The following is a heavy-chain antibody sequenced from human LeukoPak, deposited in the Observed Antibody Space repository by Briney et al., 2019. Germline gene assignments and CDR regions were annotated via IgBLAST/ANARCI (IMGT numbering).Heavy chain of an antibody. J-gene: IGHJ3*02. CDR1: GGTFSSYA. V-gene: IGHV1-69*01. CDR3: ARDRFSRDDSSGYEGFAFDI. CDR2: IIPIFGTA. D-gene: IGHD3-22*01. Sequence: SXXVSCKASGGTFSSYAISWVRQAPGQGVEGMGGIIPIFGTANYAQKFQGRVTITADESTSTAYMELSSLRSEDTAVYYCARDRFSRDDSSGYEGFAFDIWGQGTMVTVSS.